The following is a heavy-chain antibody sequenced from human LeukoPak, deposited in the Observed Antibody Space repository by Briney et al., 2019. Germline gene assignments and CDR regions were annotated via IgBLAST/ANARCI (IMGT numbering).Heavy chain of an antibody. Sequence: PSETLSLTCTVSGGSISSHYWSWIRQPPGKGLEWIGYVYYSGSTNYNPSLKSRVTISVDTSKNQFSLKLSSVTAADTAVYYCARSGSFNYYGSSGYYYGFDYWGQGTLVTVSS. J-gene: IGHJ4*02. CDR2: VYYSGST. V-gene: IGHV4-59*11. D-gene: IGHD3-22*01. CDR1: GGSISSHY. CDR3: ARSGSFNYYGSSGYYYGFDY.